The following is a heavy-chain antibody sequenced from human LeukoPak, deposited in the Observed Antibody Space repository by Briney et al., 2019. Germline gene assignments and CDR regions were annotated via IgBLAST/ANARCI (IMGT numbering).Heavy chain of an antibody. D-gene: IGHD6-6*01. J-gene: IGHJ4*02. V-gene: IGHV4-59*11. CDR2: IYHTGST. CDR3: AKEGGPARPGLDS. Sequence: SETLSLTCTVSGASMSSHYWTWMRQDPGTGLEWIGSIYHTGSTPYNPALESRVTISLDTSNNQFSLKLTSVTAADTAVYYCAKEGGPARPGLDSWGQGTLVTVSS. CDR1: GASMSSHY.